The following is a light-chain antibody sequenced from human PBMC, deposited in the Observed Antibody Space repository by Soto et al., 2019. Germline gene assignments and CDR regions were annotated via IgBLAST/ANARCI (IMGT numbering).Light chain of an antibody. CDR3: QTWGTGTWV. J-gene: IGLJ3*02. V-gene: IGLV4-69*01. CDR1: SGHSSYA. Sequence: QLVLTQSPSASASLGASVKLTCTLSSGHSSYAIAWHQQQPEKGPRYLMKLNSDGSHSKGDGIPDRFSGSSSGAERYLTISRLPPEDEADYYCQTWGTGTWVFGGGTKLTVL. CDR2: LNSDGSH.